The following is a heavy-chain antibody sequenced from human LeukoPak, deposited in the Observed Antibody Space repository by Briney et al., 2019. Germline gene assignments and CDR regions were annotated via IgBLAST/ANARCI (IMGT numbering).Heavy chain of an antibody. J-gene: IGHJ4*02. D-gene: IGHD3-10*01. CDR3: AREGYYGSGSYPY. V-gene: IGHV4-30-2*01. CDR2: IYHSGST. Sequence: SSQTLPLTCTVSGGSISSGGYYWSWIRQPPGKGLEWIGYIYHSGSTYYNPSLKSRVTISVDRSKNQFSLKLSSVTAADTAVYYCAREGYYGSGSYPYWGQGTLVTVSS. CDR1: GGSISSGGYY.